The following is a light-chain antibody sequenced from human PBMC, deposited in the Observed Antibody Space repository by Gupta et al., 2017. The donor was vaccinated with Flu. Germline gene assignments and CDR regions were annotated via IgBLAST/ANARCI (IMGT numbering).Light chain of an antibody. CDR1: QSVSSS. Sequence: DIVMTQSPATLSVSPGERVSLSCRASQSVSSSLAWHQQKPGQAPRLLIYDISTRATGVPARFSGSGSGTEFTLTINSLQSEDFAVYYCQQYKSAPDTFGQGTKLEIK. J-gene: IGKJ2*01. CDR3: QQYKSAPDT. CDR2: DIS. V-gene: IGKV3-15*01.